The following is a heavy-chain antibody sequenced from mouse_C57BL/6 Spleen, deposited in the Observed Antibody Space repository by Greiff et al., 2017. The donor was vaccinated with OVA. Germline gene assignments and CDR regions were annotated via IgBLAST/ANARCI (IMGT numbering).Heavy chain of an antibody. J-gene: IGHJ4*01. CDR3: ARGGSYGARAMDY. CDR1: GYTFTSYW. V-gene: IGHV1-69*01. CDR2: IDPSDSYT. D-gene: IGHD1-1*01. Sequence: QVQLQQSGAELVMPGASVKLSCKASGYTFTSYWMHWVKQRPGQGLEWIGEIDPSDSYTNYNQKFKGKSTLTVDKSSSTAYMQLSSLTSEDSAVYYCARGGSYGARAMDYWGQGTSVTVSS.